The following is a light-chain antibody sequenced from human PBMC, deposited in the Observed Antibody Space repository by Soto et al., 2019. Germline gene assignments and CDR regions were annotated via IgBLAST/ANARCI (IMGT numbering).Light chain of an antibody. V-gene: IGLV2-8*01. Sequence: QSALTQPPSASGSPGQPVPISCPGGSSDIGGYDFVSWYQQHPGKVPKLLIYEVTKRPSGVPDRFSGSKSGNTASLTVSGLQADDEADYYCCSHAGSKNYYLFGPGTKVTVL. CDR1: SSDIGGYDF. CDR2: EVT. CDR3: CSHAGSKNYYL. J-gene: IGLJ1*01.